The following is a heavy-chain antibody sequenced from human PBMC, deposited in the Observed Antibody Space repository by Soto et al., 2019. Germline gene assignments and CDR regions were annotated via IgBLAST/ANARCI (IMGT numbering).Heavy chain of an antibody. V-gene: IGHV4-34*01. CDR1: GGSFSGYY. CDR3: ARGVGYYFDY. Sequence: QVQLQQWGAGLLKPSETLSLTCAVYGGSFSGYYWSWICQPPGKGLEWIGEINHSGSTNYNPSLKSRVTISVDTSKNQFSLKLSSVTAADTAVYYCARGVGYYFDYWGQGTLVTVSS. CDR2: INHSGST. D-gene: IGHD6-25*01. J-gene: IGHJ4*02.